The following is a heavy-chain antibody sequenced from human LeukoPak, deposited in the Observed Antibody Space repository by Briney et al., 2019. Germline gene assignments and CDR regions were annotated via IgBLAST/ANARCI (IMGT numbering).Heavy chain of an antibody. CDR2: IYHSGST. J-gene: IGHJ4*02. D-gene: IGHD3-22*01. CDR1: GGSISSGGYS. CDR3: ARDSGYYDR. Sequence: SETLSLTCAVSGGSISSGGYSWSWIRQPPGKGLEWIGYIYHSGSTYYNPSLKSRVTIPVDRSKNQFSLKLSSVTAADTAVYYCARDSGYYDRWGQGTLVTVSS. V-gene: IGHV4-30-2*01.